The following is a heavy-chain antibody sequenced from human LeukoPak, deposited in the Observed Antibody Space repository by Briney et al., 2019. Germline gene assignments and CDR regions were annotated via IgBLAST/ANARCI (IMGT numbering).Heavy chain of an antibody. CDR2: IKQDGSET. V-gene: IGHV3-7*04. J-gene: IGHJ4*02. Sequence: GGSLRLSCAASGFTFSTYWMTCVRQAPGKGLEWVANIKQDGSETFYVDSVKGRFTIYRDNAKSSLYLHMNSLRAEDTAVYYCARDQGGEVAASDYWGQGTLVTVSS. CDR3: ARDQGGEVAASDY. D-gene: IGHD2-15*01. CDR1: GFTFSTYW.